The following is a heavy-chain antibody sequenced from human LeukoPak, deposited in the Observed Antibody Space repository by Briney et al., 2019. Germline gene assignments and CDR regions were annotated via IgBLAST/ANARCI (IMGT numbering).Heavy chain of an antibody. V-gene: IGHV4-30-4*08. CDR1: GGSISSGDYY. CDR2: IYYSGST. D-gene: IGHD2-2*01. J-gene: IGHJ4*02. CDR3: ARVGIVVVPAASY. Sequence: ASQTLSLTCTVSGGSISSGDYYWGWIRQPPGKGLEWIGYIYYSGSTYYNPSLKSRVTISVDTSKNQFSLKLSSVTAADTAVYYCARVGIVVVPAASYWGQGTLVTVSS.